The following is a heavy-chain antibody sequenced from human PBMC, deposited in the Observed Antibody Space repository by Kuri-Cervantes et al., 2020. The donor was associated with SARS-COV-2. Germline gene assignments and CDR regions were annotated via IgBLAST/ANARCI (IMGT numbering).Heavy chain of an antibody. CDR2: ISGDGDRA. Sequence: GESLKISCAASRFRFSSYDMAWVRQAPGKGLEWVSGISGDGDRADYADSVKGRFTISRDNSKNMLYLQMNSLRAEDTAVYYCAKDKGFGELFFDYWGQGTLVTVSS. J-gene: IGHJ4*02. V-gene: IGHV3-23*01. CDR3: AKDKGFGELFFDY. CDR1: RFRFSSYD. D-gene: IGHD3-10*01.